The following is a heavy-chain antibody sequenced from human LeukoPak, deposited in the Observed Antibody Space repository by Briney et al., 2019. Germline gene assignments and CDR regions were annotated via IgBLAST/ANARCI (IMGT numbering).Heavy chain of an antibody. CDR3: ARDLGHCSGDSCYSWYYFDY. CDR2: IWSDGSKK. V-gene: IGHV3-33*01. D-gene: IGHD2-15*01. Sequence: PGRSLRLACAASEFTFSSYGMHWVRQAPGKGLEWVAVIWSDGSKKYYAESVRGRFIISRDNSKNTLYLQMNSLTVEDTAVFYCARDLGHCSGDSCYSWYYFDYWGQGTLVTVSS. CDR1: EFTFSSYG. J-gene: IGHJ4*02.